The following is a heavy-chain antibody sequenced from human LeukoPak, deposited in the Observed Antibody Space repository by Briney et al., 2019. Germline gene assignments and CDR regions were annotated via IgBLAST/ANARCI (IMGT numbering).Heavy chain of an antibody. CDR3: ARLAVAGNLGHFDY. CDR2: IYYDGST. CDR1: GGSISSSSYY. J-gene: IGHJ4*02. D-gene: IGHD6-19*01. Sequence: SETLSLTCTVSGGSISSSSYYWGWIRQPPGKGLDWIGTIYYDGSTYYNPSLKSRVTMSIDTSKNQFSLKLSSVTAADTAVYYCARLAVAGNLGHFDYWGQGTLVTVSS. V-gene: IGHV4-39*07.